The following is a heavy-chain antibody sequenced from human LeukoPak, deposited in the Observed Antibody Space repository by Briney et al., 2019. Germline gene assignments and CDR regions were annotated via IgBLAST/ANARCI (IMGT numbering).Heavy chain of an antibody. CDR1: GVSISSGDYY. Sequence: PSQTLSLTCTVSGVSISSGDYYWSWIRQPPGKGLEWIGYIYYSGSIYYNPSLKSRVTISVDTSKNQFSLKLSSVTAADTAVYYCARETYYYDSSGYYFYYSDYWGQGTLVTVSS. V-gene: IGHV4-30-4*01. D-gene: IGHD3-22*01. CDR2: IYYSGSI. J-gene: IGHJ4*02. CDR3: ARETYYYDSSGYYFYYSDY.